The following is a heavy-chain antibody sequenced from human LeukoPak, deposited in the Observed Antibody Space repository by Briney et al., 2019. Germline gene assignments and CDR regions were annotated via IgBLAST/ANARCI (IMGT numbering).Heavy chain of an antibody. CDR3: ARDGQTTGTWRRPHWFDP. Sequence: PGRSLRLSCAASGFTFSSYAMHWVRQAPGKGLEWVAVISYDGSNKYYADSVKGRFTISRDNSKNTLYLQMNSLRAEDTAVYYCARDGQTTGTWRRPHWFDPWGQGTLVTVSS. J-gene: IGHJ5*02. D-gene: IGHD1-1*01. CDR2: ISYDGSNK. CDR1: GFTFSSYA. V-gene: IGHV3-30-3*01.